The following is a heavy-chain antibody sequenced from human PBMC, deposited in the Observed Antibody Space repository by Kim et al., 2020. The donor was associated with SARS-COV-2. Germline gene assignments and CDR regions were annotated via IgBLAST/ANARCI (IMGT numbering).Heavy chain of an antibody. Sequence: PSLKSRVTISVDTSKNQFSLKLSSVTAADTAVYYCARRGFGELLEYYFDYWGQGTLVTVSS. J-gene: IGHJ4*02. CDR3: ARRGFGELLEYYFDY. D-gene: IGHD3-10*01. V-gene: IGHV4-39*01.